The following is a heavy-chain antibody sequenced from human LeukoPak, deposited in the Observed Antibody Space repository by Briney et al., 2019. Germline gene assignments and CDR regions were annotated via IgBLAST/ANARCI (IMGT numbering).Heavy chain of an antibody. D-gene: IGHD3-10*01. Sequence: GGSLRLSCSASGFTFSNYWMSWGRQSPGKGLEWVAIIKQDGSDKYCVDSVKGRFTISRDNAKNSLYLQISSRRAEDTAVYYCARGGHRQKEFWGQGTLVTVSS. CDR2: IKQDGSDK. CDR1: GFTFSNYW. J-gene: IGHJ4*02. CDR3: ARGGHRQKEF. V-gene: IGHV3-7*01.